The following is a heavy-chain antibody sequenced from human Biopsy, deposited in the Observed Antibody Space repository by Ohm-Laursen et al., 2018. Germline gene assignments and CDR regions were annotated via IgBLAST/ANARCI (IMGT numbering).Heavy chain of an antibody. CDR1: GFTFPSFT. J-gene: IGHJ4*02. CDR3: AKDPDFWRGGEGDF. CDR2: ISGSGGNT. Sequence: LSLTCAASGFTFPSFTMSWVRQAPGKGLQWVSGISGSGGNTYYADSARGRFNISRDNSKSRLYLQMTGLRAEDSALYYCAKDPDFWRGGEGDFWGRGTLVTVSS. D-gene: IGHD3-3*01. V-gene: IGHV3-23*01.